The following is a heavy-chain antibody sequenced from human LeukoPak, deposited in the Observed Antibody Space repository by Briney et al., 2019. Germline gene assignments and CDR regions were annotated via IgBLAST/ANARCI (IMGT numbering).Heavy chain of an antibody. CDR1: GFTFSNYG. CDR2: ISGSAGST. D-gene: IGHD6-19*01. Sequence: GGSLRLSCAASGFTFSNYGMTWVRQAPGKGLEWVSAISGSAGSTYYAASVKGRFTISRDNSKNTLYLQMDSLRVEDTAVYYCAKEEAVAGPFDYWGQGTLVTVSS. J-gene: IGHJ4*02. CDR3: AKEEAVAGPFDY. V-gene: IGHV3-23*01.